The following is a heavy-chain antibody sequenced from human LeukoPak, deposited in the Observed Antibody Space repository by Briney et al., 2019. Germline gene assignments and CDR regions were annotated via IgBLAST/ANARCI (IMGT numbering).Heavy chain of an antibody. D-gene: IGHD1-26*01. Sequence: GGSLRLSCAASGFTFSSYAMSWVRQAPGKGLEWVSAISGSGGSTYYADSVKGRFTTSRDNSKKTLYLQMNSLRAEDTAVYYCLTIVETTIDGFDIWGQGAMVTVSS. J-gene: IGHJ3*02. CDR1: GFTFSSYA. CDR3: LTIVETTIDGFDI. CDR2: ISGSGGST. V-gene: IGHV3-23*01.